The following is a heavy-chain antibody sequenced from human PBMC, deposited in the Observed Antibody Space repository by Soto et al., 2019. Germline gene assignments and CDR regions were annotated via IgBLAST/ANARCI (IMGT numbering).Heavy chain of an antibody. V-gene: IGHV3-9*01. J-gene: IGHJ4*02. CDR2: ISWNSGSI. CDR3: AKGAHYYGSGIPS. CDR1: GFTFDDYA. Sequence: DVQLLESGGGLVQPGRSLRLSCAASGFTFDDYAMHWVRQAPGKGLEWVSGISWNSGSIGYADSVKGRFTISRDNAKNSLYLQMNSLRAEDTALYYCAKGAHYYGSGIPSWGQGTLVTVSS. D-gene: IGHD3-10*01.